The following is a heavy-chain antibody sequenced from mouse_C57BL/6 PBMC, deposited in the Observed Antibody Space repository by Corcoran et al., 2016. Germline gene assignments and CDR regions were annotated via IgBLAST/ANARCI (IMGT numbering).Heavy chain of an antibody. CDR2: IYWDDDK. D-gene: IGHD1-1*01. CDR3: ARRRENYGSSYGYYAMDY. V-gene: IGHV8-12*01. J-gene: IGHJ4*01. CDR1: GFSLSTSGMG. Sequence: QVTLKESGPGILQSSQTLSPTCSFSGFSLSTSGMGVSWIRQPSGKGLEWLAHIYWDDDKRYNPSLKSRLTISKDTSRNQVFLKITSVDTADTATYYCARRRENYGSSYGYYAMDYWGQGTSVTVSS.